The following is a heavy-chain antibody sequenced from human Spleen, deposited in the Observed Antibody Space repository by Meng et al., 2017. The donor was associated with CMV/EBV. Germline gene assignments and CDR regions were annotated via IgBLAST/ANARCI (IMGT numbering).Heavy chain of an antibody. D-gene: IGHD3-9*01. V-gene: IGHV4-34*12. CDR3: ARGKLNLSP. J-gene: IGHJ5*02. CDR1: GGDFSGYY. CDR2: IIESGGT. Sequence: LSMNGAVSGGDFSGYYWSWVRQSPGKGLEWIGEIIESGGTVYNPSLESRVTMSIDKSNNQFSLRLTSVTAADTAVYFCARGKLNLSPWGQGTLVTVSS.